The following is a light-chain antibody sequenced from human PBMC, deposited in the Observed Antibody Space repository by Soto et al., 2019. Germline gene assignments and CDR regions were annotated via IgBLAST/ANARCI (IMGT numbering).Light chain of an antibody. V-gene: IGLV2-14*01. CDR3: SSYTSSSFYV. CDR2: DVS. J-gene: IGLJ1*01. CDR1: SSDVGGYNY. Sequence: QSALTQPASVSGSPGQSITISCTGTSSDVGGYNYVSWYQQHPGKAPKLMIYDVSNRPSGVSNRFSGSKSGNTASLTISGLQAEDEAAYYCSSYTSSSFYVFGTGTKLTVL.